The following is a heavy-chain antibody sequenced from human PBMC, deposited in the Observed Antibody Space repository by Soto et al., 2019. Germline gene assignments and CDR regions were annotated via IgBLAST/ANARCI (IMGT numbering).Heavy chain of an antibody. CDR3: ARGRVDRGAYGMDV. CDR1: GFTFSSYW. J-gene: IGHJ6*02. CDR2: INSDGSST. D-gene: IGHD2-15*01. Sequence: EVPLVESGGGLVQPGGSLRLSCAASGFTFSSYWMHWVRQAPGKGLVWVSRINSDGSSTTYADSVKGRFTISRDNAKDTLYLQMNSLRAEDTAVYYCARGRVDRGAYGMDVWGQGTTVTVSS. V-gene: IGHV3-74*01.